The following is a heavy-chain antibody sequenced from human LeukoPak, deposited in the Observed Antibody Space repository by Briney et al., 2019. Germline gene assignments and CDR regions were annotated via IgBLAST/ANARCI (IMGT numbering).Heavy chain of an antibody. CDR3: ARDGLYSSGWALWDY. J-gene: IGHJ4*02. D-gene: IGHD6-19*01. V-gene: IGHV3-53*01. CDR1: GFTVGSTY. CDR2: LYSAGDT. Sequence: GGSLRLSCAASGFTVGSTYMSWVRQAPGKGLEWVSVLYSAGDTYYADSVKGRFTISRDNSKNTLYLQMNSLRAEDTAVYYCARDGLYSSGWALWDYWGQGTLVTVSS.